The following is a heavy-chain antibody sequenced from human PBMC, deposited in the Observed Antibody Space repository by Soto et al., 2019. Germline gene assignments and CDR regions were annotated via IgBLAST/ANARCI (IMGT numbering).Heavy chain of an antibody. V-gene: IGHV4-34*01. CDR1: GGSFSGYY. CDR3: ARGSPYYYDSSGYSPARWFDP. CDR2: INHSGST. Sequence: TSETLSLTCAVYGGSFSGYYWSWIRQPPGKGLEWFGEINHSGSTNYNPSLKSRVTISVDTSKSQFSLKLSSVTAADTAVYYCARGSPYYYDSSGYSPARWFDPWGQGTLVTVSS. D-gene: IGHD3-22*01. J-gene: IGHJ5*02.